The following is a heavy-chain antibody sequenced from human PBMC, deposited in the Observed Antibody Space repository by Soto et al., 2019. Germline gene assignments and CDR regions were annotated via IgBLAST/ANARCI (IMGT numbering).Heavy chain of an antibody. V-gene: IGHV4-31*03. CDR2: IYYSGST. D-gene: IGHD6-25*01. CDR3: ARDPAAGGPGHMDV. J-gene: IGHJ6*03. Sequence: SETLSLTCTVSGGSISSGGYYWSWIRQHPGKGLEWIGYIYYSGSTYYNPSLKSRVTISVDTSKNQFSLKLSSVTAADTAVYFCARDPAAGGPGHMDVWGKETMVTVP. CDR1: GGSISSGGYY.